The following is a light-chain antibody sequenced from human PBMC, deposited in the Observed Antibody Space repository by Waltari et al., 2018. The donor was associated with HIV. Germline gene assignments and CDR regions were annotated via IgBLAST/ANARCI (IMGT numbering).Light chain of an antibody. CDR3: AAWDDSLNAHVL. CDR2: NNT. CDR1: TSNIGSNT. V-gene: IGLV1-44*01. Sequence: QSVLTPPPSASGTPGQRVTISCSGRTSNIGSNTLNWYQQLPGTAPPLLSYNNTQRPAGVSDRLSGSKSGTSASLAISGLQSEDEADYYCAAWDDSLNAHVLFGGGTKLTVL. J-gene: IGLJ2*01.